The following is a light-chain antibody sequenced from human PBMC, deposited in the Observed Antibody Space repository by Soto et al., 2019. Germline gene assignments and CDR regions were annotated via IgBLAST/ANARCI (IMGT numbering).Light chain of an antibody. CDR3: CSYAGSYTLV. J-gene: IGLJ1*01. Sequence: QSALTQPRSVSGSPGQSVTISCTGTSSDVGGYNYVSWYQQHPGKAPKLMIYDVSKRPSGVPDRFSGSKSGNTASLTISGIQAEDEADYYCCSYAGSYTLVFGTGTKLTVL. V-gene: IGLV2-11*01. CDR1: SSDVGGYNY. CDR2: DVS.